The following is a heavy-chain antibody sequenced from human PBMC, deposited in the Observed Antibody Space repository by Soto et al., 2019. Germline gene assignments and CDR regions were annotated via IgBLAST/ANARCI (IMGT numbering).Heavy chain of an antibody. D-gene: IGHD1-7*01. CDR1: GGSFSGYY. CDR2: INHSGST. J-gene: IGHJ6*02. Sequence: SETLSLTCAVYGGSFSGYYWSWIRQPPGKGLEWIGEINHSGSTNYNPSLKSRVTISVDTSKNQFSLKLSSVTAADTAVYYCAGKNWNYALHGNYYYYYGMDVWGQGTTVTVSS. CDR3: AGKNWNYALHGNYYYYYGMDV. V-gene: IGHV4-34*01.